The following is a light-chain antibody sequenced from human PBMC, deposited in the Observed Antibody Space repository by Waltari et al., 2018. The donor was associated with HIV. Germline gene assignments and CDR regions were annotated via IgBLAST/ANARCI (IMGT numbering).Light chain of an antibody. CDR1: SSYIGGYPY. V-gene: IGLV2-8*01. CDR3: SSYGGSANLL. CDR2: EVS. Sequence: QSALTQPPSASGSPGQSVTISCTGTSSYIGGYPYVSWYQQYPGKAPKLMIYEVSKRPSGVPDRFSGSKSANTASLTVSGLQAEDEADYYCSSYGGSANLLFGGGTKLTVL. J-gene: IGLJ2*01.